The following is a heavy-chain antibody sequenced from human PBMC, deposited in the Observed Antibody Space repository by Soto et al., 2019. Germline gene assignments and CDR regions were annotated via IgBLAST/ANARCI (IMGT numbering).Heavy chain of an antibody. V-gene: IGHV3-48*02. Sequence: EVQLVESGGGLVQPGGSLRLSCAASGFTFSTYSMNWVRQAPGKGLAWVSYISSSSSTIYYADSVKGRFTISRDNAKNSLYLQMNSLRDEDTAVYYCIGDGGATDWFDPWGQGTLVTVSS. CDR1: GFTFSTYS. CDR2: ISSSSSTI. CDR3: IGDGGATDWFDP. J-gene: IGHJ5*02. D-gene: IGHD1-26*01.